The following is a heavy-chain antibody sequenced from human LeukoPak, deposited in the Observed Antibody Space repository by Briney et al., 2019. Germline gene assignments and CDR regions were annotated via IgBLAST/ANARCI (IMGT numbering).Heavy chain of an antibody. V-gene: IGHV4-4*07. D-gene: IGHD1-26*01. CDR1: GGSMSSYY. Sequence: SETLSLTCTVSGGSMSSYYWSWIRQTAGKGLEWIGRVYTSGSTNYNPSPKSRVTMSVDTSKNQFSLNLSSVTAADTAVYYCARANWEVLRNAFDTWGQGTMVTVSS. J-gene: IGHJ3*02. CDR2: VYTSGST. CDR3: ARANWEVLRNAFDT.